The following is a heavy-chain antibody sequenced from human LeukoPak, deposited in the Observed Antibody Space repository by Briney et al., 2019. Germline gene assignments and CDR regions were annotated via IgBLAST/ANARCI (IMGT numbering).Heavy chain of an antibody. D-gene: IGHD4-17*01. Sequence: GGSLRLSCAASGFTFSSYAMSWVRQAPGKGPEWVSATSGSGGNTYYADSVKGRFTISRDNSKNTLYLQMNSLRAEDTAVYYCARRGESTNYGDYRFDSWGQGTLVTVSS. CDR1: GFTFSSYA. J-gene: IGHJ4*02. CDR2: TSGSGGNT. V-gene: IGHV3-23*01. CDR3: ARRGESTNYGDYRFDS.